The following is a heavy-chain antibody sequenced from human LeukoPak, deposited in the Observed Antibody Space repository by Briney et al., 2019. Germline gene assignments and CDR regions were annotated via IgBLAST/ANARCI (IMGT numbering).Heavy chain of an antibody. J-gene: IGHJ6*03. D-gene: IGHD3-3*01. Sequence: ASVKVSCKASGYTFTSYYMHWVRQAPGQGLEWMGIINPSGGSTSYAQKFQGRVTMTRDTSTSTVYMELSSLRSEDTAVYYCASLDFWSGYYASPYYYYYMDVWGKGTTVTVSS. CDR1: GYTFTSYY. V-gene: IGHV1-46*01. CDR2: INPSGGST. CDR3: ASLDFWSGYYASPYYYYYMDV.